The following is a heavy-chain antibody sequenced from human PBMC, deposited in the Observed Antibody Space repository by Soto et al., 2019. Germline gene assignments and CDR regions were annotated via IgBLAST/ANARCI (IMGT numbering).Heavy chain of an antibody. J-gene: IGHJ6*02. V-gene: IGHV3-30*18. D-gene: IGHD4-17*01. CDR1: GFTFSSYG. Sequence: GGSLRLSCAASGFTFSSYGMHWVRQAPGKGLEWVAVISYDGSNKYYADSVKGRFTISRDNSKNTLYLQMNSLRAEDTAVYYCAKEVTTYYYGMDVCGQGTTVTSP. CDR3: AKEVTTYYYGMDV. CDR2: ISYDGSNK.